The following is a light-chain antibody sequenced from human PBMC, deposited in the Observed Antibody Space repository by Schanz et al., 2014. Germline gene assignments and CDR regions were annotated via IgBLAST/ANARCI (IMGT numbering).Light chain of an antibody. CDR2: DVS. J-gene: IGLJ2*01. V-gene: IGLV2-23*02. CDR1: SSDVGRYNF. Sequence: QSALTQPASVSGSPGQSITISCTGTSSDVGRYNFVSWYQQHPDKAPKLMIYDVSNRPSGVSNRISGSKSGNTASLTISGVQAEDEADYSCSSYALSTTFVIFGGGTKVTVL. CDR3: SSYALSTTFVI.